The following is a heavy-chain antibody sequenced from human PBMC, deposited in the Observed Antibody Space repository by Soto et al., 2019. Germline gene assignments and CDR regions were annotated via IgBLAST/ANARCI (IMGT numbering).Heavy chain of an antibody. Sequence: QVQLVESGGGVVQPGRSLRLSCAASGFTFSSHGMHWVRQAPGKGLEWVAVIWYDGSNKYYADSVKGRFTISRDNSKNTLYLQMNSLRAEDTAVYYCARDPVYYYESSDYCDYWIQGSMVAV. V-gene: IGHV3-33*01. D-gene: IGHD3-22*01. J-gene: IGHJ4*02. CDR3: ARDPVYYYESSDYCDY. CDR1: GFTFSSHG. CDR2: IWYDGSNK.